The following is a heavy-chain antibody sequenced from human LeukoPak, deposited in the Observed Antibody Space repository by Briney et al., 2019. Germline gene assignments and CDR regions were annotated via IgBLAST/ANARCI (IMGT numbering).Heavy chain of an antibody. J-gene: IGHJ4*02. CDR2: IYSGGST. CDR1: GFTVSSNY. D-gene: IGHD6-13*01. CDR3: ARLPRFSSWSIFDY. V-gene: IGHV3-53*01. Sequence: SGGSLRLSCAASGFTVSSNYMSWVRQAPGKGLEWVSVIYSGGSTYYADSVKGRFTISRDNSKNTLYLQMNSLRAEDTAVYYCARLPRFSSWSIFDYWGQGTLVTVSS.